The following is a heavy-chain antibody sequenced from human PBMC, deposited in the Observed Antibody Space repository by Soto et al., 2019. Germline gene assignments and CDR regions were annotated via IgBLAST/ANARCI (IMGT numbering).Heavy chain of an antibody. Sequence: PGGSLRLSCVASGFIFSNYWVCWVRQAPGKGLEWVASIKQDGSEKYYVDSVKGRFTISRDNAKNSLYLQMNSLRAEDTAVYYCARDTPDSGSSWGQGTMVTVSS. CDR1: GFIFSNYW. J-gene: IGHJ3*01. CDR2: IKQDGSEK. CDR3: ARDTPDSGSS. D-gene: IGHD6-25*01. V-gene: IGHV3-7*01.